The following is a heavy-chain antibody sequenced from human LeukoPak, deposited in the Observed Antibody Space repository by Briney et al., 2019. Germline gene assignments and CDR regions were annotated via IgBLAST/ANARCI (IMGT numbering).Heavy chain of an antibody. V-gene: IGHV1-58*01. Sequence: ASVKVSCKASGFTFTSSAVQWVRQARGQRLEWIGWIVVGSGNTNYAQKFQERVTTTRDMSTSTAYMELSSLRSEDTAVYYCAAARFLEWLEFDYWGQGTLVTVSS. CDR3: AAARFLEWLEFDY. D-gene: IGHD3-3*01. CDR2: IVVGSGNT. CDR1: GFTFTSSA. J-gene: IGHJ4*02.